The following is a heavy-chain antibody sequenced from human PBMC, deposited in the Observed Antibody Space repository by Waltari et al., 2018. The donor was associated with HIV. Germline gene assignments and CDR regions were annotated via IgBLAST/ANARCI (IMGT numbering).Heavy chain of an antibody. CDR2: ISSASSYI. Sequence: EVQLVESGGGLVKPGGSLRLSCAASGFTLSNHGMNWVRQAPGKGLEWVSSISSASSYIYYTDSVKGRFIISRDNARNSLYLQMNSLRAEDTAVYFCARSPFHGIEFFMGVWGQGPTVTVSS. CDR3: ARSPFHGIEFFMGV. CDR1: GFTLSNHG. V-gene: IGHV3-21*02. J-gene: IGHJ6*02. D-gene: IGHD1-20*01.